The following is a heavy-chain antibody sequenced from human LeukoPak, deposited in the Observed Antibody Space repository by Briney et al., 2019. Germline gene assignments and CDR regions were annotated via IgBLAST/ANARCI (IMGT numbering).Heavy chain of an antibody. CDR3: ARVKRTTVTKKQYYYYYMDV. J-gene: IGHJ6*03. V-gene: IGHV4-39*07. CDR1: GGSISSSSYY. CDR2: INHRGST. D-gene: IGHD4-11*01. Sequence: PSETLSLTCTVSGGSISSSSYYWGWIRQPPGKGLEWIGEINHRGSTNYNPSLKSRVTISVDTSKNQFSLKLSSVTAADTAVYYCARVKRTTVTKKQYYYYYMDVWGKGTTVTVSS.